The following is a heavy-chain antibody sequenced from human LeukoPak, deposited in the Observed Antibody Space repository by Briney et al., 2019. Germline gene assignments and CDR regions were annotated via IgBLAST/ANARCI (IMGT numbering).Heavy chain of an antibody. Sequence: GGSLRLSCAASGFTFSSYDMHWVRHATGKGLEWVSAIGTAGDTYYPGSVKGRFTISRENAKNSLYLQMNSLRAGDTAVYYCARAKRFRRSWYFDYWGQGTLVTVSS. CDR1: GFTFSSYD. V-gene: IGHV3-13*01. J-gene: IGHJ4*02. CDR3: ARAKRFRRSWYFDY. CDR2: IGTAGDT. D-gene: IGHD3-10*01.